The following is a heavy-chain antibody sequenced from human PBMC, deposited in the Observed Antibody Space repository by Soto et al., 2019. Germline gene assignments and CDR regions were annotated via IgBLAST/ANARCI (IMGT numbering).Heavy chain of an antibody. CDR1: GFTFSSNW. V-gene: IGHV3-7*01. Sequence: GGSLRLSCAASGFTFSSNWMSWVRQAPGKGLEWVANRRQDGSVISYVDSVRGRFTISRDNAKNSVYLQIDSLRAEDTAVYYCARDVGSGWFDYWGQGTLVTVSS. CDR2: RRQDGSVI. D-gene: IGHD6-19*01. CDR3: ARDVGSGWFDY. J-gene: IGHJ4*02.